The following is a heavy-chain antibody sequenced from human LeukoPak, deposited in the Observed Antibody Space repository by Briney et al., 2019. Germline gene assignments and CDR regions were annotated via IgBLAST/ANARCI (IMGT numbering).Heavy chain of an antibody. D-gene: IGHD6-13*01. CDR2: ISAYNGNT. CDR3: ARGGAGLGSWYYFDY. CDR1: GYTFTSYG. J-gene: IGHJ4*02. V-gene: IGHV1-18*01. Sequence: ASVTVSCKASGYTFTSYGISWVRQAPGQGLEWVGWISAYNGNTNYEQKLQGRVTMTTDTSKSTAYMELRSLRSDDTAVYYCARGGAGLGSWYYFDYWGQGTLVTVSS.